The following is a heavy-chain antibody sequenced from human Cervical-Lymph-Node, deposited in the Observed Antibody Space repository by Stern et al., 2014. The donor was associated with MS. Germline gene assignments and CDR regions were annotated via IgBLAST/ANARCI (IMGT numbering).Heavy chain of an antibody. D-gene: IGHD2-21*01. J-gene: IGHJ4*02. CDR3: ARGDSEAPIYYFDY. V-gene: IGHV1-69*01. CDR1: GGTFSPFA. Sequence: VQLVESGAEVKKPGSSVKVSCQTSGGTFSPFAIGWVRQAPGQGLEWVVGITPLFDATNYAQKFQGRLTITADESTRTAYMELSSLRPDDTAMYYCARGDSEAPIYYFDYWGQGTLVTVSS. CDR2: ITPLFDAT.